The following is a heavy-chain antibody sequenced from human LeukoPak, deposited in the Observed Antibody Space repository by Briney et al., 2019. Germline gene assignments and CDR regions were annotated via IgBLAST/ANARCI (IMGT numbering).Heavy chain of an antibody. J-gene: IGHJ4*02. V-gene: IGHV3-23*01. CDR2: ISGTGGST. CDR3: ARGLAYYESKVGLFDY. Sequence: GGSLRLSCEASGFTFSTFAMSWVRQPPGKGLEWVSGISGTGGSTFYADSVKGRFTISRDNSRNTVYLQMNNLRTEDTAVYYCARGLAYYESKVGLFDYWGQGTLVTVSS. CDR1: GFTFSTFA. D-gene: IGHD3-22*01.